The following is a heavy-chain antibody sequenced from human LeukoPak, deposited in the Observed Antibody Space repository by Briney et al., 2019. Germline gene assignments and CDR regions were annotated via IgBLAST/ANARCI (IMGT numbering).Heavy chain of an antibody. CDR1: GYTFTGHY. V-gene: IGHV1-2*02. D-gene: IGHD2-8*01. J-gene: IGHJ4*02. CDR2: INPNSGGT. Sequence: ASVKVSCKASGYTFTGHYMHCVRQAPGQGLEWMGWINPNSGGTKYAQKFQDKVTMTRDTSISTAYMELSRLRSDDTAVYFCARVDYCSKGVCVNFDYWGQGTLVTVSS. CDR3: ARVDYCSKGVCVNFDY.